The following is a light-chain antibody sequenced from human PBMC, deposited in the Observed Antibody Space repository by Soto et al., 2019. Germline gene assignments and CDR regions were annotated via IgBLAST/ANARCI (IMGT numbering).Light chain of an antibody. CDR3: QLHGDTPPGYT. CDR2: GVS. Sequence: EIVLTQSPGTLSLSPGERATLSCRASQSISSSYLAWYQQKPGQAPRLLIYGVSNRATGIPDGFSGSGSGTDFTLTISRLEPEDFAVYYCQLHGDTPPGYTFGQGTKLEIK. V-gene: IGKV3-20*01. CDR1: QSISSSY. J-gene: IGKJ2*01.